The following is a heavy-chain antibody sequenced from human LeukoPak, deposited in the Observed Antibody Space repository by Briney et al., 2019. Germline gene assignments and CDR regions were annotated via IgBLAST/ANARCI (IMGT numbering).Heavy chain of an antibody. CDR3: AGVYYDLWRGPDALDI. V-gene: IGHV1-2*02. J-gene: IGHJ3*02. CDR1: GYTFTRYY. Sequence: ASVKVSCKASGYTFTRYYMHWVRQAPGQGLEWLGWINPNSGGTNYAQKSQGRVTMTRDTTLSTAYNELSRLRSDAPAVYYCAGVYYDLWRGPDALDICGEETMVTVSS. D-gene: IGHD3-3*01. CDR2: INPNSGGT.